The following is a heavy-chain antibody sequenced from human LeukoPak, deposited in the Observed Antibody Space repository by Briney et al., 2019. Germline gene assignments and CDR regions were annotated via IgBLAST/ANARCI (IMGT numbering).Heavy chain of an antibody. J-gene: IGHJ6*03. D-gene: IGHD4-17*01. CDR3: AKGAVTTFYYYYYMDV. V-gene: IGHV3-48*01. CDR1: GFTFSSYS. CDR2: ISSSSSTI. Sequence: GGSLRLSCAASGFTFSSYSMNWVRQAPGKGLEWVSYISSSSSTIYYADSVKGRFTISRDNAKNSLYLQMNSLRTEDTALYYCAKGAVTTFYYYYYMDVWGKGTTVTVSS.